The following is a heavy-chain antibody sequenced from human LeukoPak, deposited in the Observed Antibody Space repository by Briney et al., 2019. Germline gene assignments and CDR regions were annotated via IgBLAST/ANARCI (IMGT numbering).Heavy chain of an antibody. CDR1: GFTFSSFV. CDR2: ISYDGSNK. CDR3: ARSPYFYGSNGYWLD. J-gene: IGHJ4*02. D-gene: IGHD3-22*01. Sequence: SLRLSCAASGFTFSSFVMHWVRQAPGKGLEWVAVISYDGSNKYYADSVKGRFTISRDNSKSTLYLQMSSLRVEDTAVYYCARSPYFYGSNGYWLDWGQGTLVTVSA. V-gene: IGHV3-30*04.